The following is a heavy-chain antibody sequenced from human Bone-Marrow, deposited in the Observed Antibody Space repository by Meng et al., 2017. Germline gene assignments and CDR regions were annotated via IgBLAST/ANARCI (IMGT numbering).Heavy chain of an antibody. D-gene: IGHD3-3*01. CDR2: ISSSGSGI. Sequence: GESLKISCVASGLTLSDYYMSWIRQAPGKGLEWVSYISSSGSGIYYADSVKGRFTISRDNAKNSLYLQMNSLRAEDTAVYYCARGAALEWSIVGYWGQGTPVTVSS. J-gene: IGHJ4*02. CDR3: ARGAALEWSIVGY. V-gene: IGHV3-11*04. CDR1: GLTLSDYY.